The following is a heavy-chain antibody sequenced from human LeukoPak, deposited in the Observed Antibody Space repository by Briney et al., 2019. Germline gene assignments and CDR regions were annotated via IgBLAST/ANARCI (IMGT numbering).Heavy chain of an antibody. CDR2: IYSGDSDT. CDR3: ATLGFWSGYSIDY. J-gene: IGHJ4*02. D-gene: IGHD3-3*01. V-gene: IGHV5-51*01. CDR1: GYSFTSYW. Sequence: GESLKIYCKGSGYSFTSYWIGWVRQMPGKGLEWMGIIYSGDSDTRYSPSFQGQVTISADKSISTAYLQWSSLKASDTAMYYCATLGFWSGYSIDYWGQGTLVTVSS.